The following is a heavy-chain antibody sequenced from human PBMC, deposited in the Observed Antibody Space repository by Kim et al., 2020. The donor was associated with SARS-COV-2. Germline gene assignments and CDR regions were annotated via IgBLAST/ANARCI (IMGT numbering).Heavy chain of an antibody. D-gene: IGHD6-19*01. CDR2: IYYSGST. CDR3: ARHQGDSSGWYIEAAPRGPYYYYGMDV. Sequence: SETLSLTCTVSGGSISSSSYYWGWIRQPPGKGLEWIGSIYYSGSTYYNPSLKSRVTISVDTSKNQFSLKLSSVTAADTAVYYCARHQGDSSGWYIEAAPRGPYYYYGMDVWGQGTTVTVSS. J-gene: IGHJ6*02. V-gene: IGHV4-39*01. CDR1: GGSISSSSYY.